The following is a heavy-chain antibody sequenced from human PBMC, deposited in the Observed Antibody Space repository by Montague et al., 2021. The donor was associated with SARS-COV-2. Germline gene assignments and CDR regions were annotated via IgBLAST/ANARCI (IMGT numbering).Heavy chain of an antibody. CDR3: SRGGEWKRHFDY. J-gene: IGHJ4*02. D-gene: IGHD3-10*01. V-gene: IGHV4-59*01. CDR2: IYYTGST. Sequence: SETLSLTCNVSGGSINNYYWSWIWQSPGRGLEWIGNIYYTGSTTRNPSLNSRVPISLDTSRDLVSLELRALTAADTAVYYCSRGGEWKRHFDYWGQGTLVAVSS. CDR1: GGSINNYY.